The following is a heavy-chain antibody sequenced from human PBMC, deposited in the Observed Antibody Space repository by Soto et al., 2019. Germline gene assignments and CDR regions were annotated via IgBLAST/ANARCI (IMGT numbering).Heavy chain of an antibody. CDR2: IYPSGTT. V-gene: IGHV4-4*02. D-gene: IGHD3-3*01. CDR1: GGSINSSNW. J-gene: IGHJ4*02. CDR3: ARHETGFWSGYYNHY. Sequence: SETLSLTCAVSGGSINSSNWWTWVRQTPGQGLEWIGEIYPSGTTNYSPSFQGHVTISADKSISTAYLQWSSLKASDTAMYYCARHETGFWSGYYNHYWGQGTLVTVSS.